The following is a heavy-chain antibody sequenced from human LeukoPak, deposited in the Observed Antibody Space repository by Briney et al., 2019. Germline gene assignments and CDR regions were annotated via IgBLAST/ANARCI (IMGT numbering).Heavy chain of an antibody. CDR1: GYRLTSFW. J-gene: IGHJ4*02. Sequence: GESLKISCQGSGYRLTSFWIGWVRQMPGKGLEWMGIIFPSDSDTRYSPSFQGQVTISADKSITTAYLQWSSLKASDTAMYYCATVPGYWGQGTLVTVSS. CDR2: IFPSDSDT. V-gene: IGHV5-51*01. D-gene: IGHD6-19*01. CDR3: ATVPGY.